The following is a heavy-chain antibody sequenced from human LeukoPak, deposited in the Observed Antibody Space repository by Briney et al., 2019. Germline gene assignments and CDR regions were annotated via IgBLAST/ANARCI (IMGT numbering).Heavy chain of an antibody. D-gene: IGHD3-10*01. V-gene: IGHV1-69*06. CDR2: IIPIFGTA. CDR3: AKDTTFSWGLLWFGELSS. Sequence: RASVKVSCKASGGTFSSYAISWVRQAPGQGLEWMGGIIPIFGTANYAQKFQGRVTITADKSTSTAYMELSSLRSEDTAVYYCAKDTTFSWGLLWFGELSSWGQGTLVTVSS. J-gene: IGHJ5*02. CDR1: GGTFSSYA.